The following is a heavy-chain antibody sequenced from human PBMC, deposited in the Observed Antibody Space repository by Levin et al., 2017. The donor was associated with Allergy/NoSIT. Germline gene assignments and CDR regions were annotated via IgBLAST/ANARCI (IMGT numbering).Heavy chain of an antibody. CDR2: INHSGST. Sequence: SQTLSLTCAVYGGSFSGYYWSWIRQPPGKGLEWIGEINHSGSTNYNPSLKSRVTISVDTSKNQFSLKLSSVTAADTAVYYCARGFYGSGSYRAFDIWGQGTMVTVSS. J-gene: IGHJ3*02. CDR3: ARGFYGSGSYRAFDI. V-gene: IGHV4-34*01. CDR1: GGSFSGYY. D-gene: IGHD3-10*01.